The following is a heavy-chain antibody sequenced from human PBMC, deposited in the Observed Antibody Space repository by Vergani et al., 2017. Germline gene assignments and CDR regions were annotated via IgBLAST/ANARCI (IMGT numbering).Heavy chain of an antibody. Sequence: QVQLQESGPGLVKPPGTLCLTCAVSGDSISSNNCWTWVRQPPGKVLEWIGEICHTEDTKYSPSLKSRVTVSVDESRKLVSLRLNSVTAADTAVYYCATIGYRRWGYYFDYWGQGMLVTVSS. J-gene: IGHJ4*02. V-gene: IGHV4-4*03. CDR1: GDSISSNNC. CDR2: ICHTEDT. D-gene: IGHD2-2*02. CDR3: ATIGYRRWGYYFDY.